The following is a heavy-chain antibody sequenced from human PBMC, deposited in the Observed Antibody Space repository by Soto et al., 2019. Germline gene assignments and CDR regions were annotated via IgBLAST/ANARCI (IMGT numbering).Heavy chain of an antibody. V-gene: IGHV6-1*01. CDR1: GDSVSSNSAA. D-gene: IGHD1-20*01. Sequence: PSQTLSLTCAISGDSVSSNSAAWNWIRQSPSRGLEWLGRTYYRSKWYNDYAVSVKSRITINPDTSKNQFSLQLNSVTPEDTAGYYCARGTGISRVGSAYDYFGMDVWGQGTTVTVSS. CDR2: TYYRSKWYN. J-gene: IGHJ6*02. CDR3: ARGTGISRVGSAYDYFGMDV.